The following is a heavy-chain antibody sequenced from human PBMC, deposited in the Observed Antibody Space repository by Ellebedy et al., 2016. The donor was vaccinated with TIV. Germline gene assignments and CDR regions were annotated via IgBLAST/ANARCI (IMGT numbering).Heavy chain of an antibody. Sequence: SETLSLXXAVYGGSFSGYYWSWIRQPPGKGLEWIGEINHSGSTNYNLSLKSRVTISVDTSKNQFSLKLSSVTAADTAVYYCASRTVGIARDYWGQGTLVTVSS. J-gene: IGHJ4*02. CDR3: ASRTVGIARDY. D-gene: IGHD6-13*01. CDR2: INHSGST. CDR1: GGSFSGYY. V-gene: IGHV4-34*01.